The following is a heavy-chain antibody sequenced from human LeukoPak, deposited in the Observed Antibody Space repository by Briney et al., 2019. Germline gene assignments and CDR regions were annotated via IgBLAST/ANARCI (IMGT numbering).Heavy chain of an antibody. D-gene: IGHD7-27*01. Sequence: SETLSLTCTVSGGSISSYYWSWIRQPPGKGLEWIGYIYYSGSTNYNPSLKSRVTISVDTSKNQFSLKLSSVTAADTAVYYCARDPGARRGYYFDYWGQGTLVTVSS. CDR1: GGSISSYY. CDR3: ARDPGARRGYYFDY. CDR2: IYYSGST. J-gene: IGHJ4*02. V-gene: IGHV4-59*01.